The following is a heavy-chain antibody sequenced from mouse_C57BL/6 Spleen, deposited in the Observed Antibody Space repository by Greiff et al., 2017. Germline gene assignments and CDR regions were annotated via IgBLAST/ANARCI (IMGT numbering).Heavy chain of an antibody. CDR2: IYPGGGYT. CDR1: GYTFTNYW. J-gene: IGHJ4*01. V-gene: IGHV1-63*01. CDR3: ARGGDYYAMDY. Sequence: QVQLQQSGAELVRPGTSEKMSCKASGYTFTNYWIGWAKQRPGHGLEWIGDIYPGGGYTNYNEKFKGKATLTADKSSSTAYMQFSSLTSEDSAIYYCARGGDYYAMDYWGQGTSVTVSS.